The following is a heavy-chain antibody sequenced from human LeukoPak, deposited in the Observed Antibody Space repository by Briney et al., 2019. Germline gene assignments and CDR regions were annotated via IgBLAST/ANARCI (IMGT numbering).Heavy chain of an antibody. V-gene: IGHV3-30*18. Sequence: PGRSLRLSCAASGFTLSTYGMHWVRQAPGKGLEWVAVISYDGSNKYYADSVKGRFTISRDNSKNTLYLQMNSLRAEDTAVYYCAKDRAVTEPYYYYGMDVWGQGTTVTVSS. CDR1: GFTLSTYG. CDR2: ISYDGSNK. J-gene: IGHJ6*02. CDR3: AKDRAVTEPYYYYGMDV. D-gene: IGHD2-21*02.